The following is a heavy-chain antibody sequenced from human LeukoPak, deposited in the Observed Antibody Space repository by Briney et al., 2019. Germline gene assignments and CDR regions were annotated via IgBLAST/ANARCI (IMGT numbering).Heavy chain of an antibody. J-gene: IGHJ5*02. V-gene: IGHV3-48*01. CDR1: GFTFSIYT. CDR3: ARDPSQFLEPHWLDP. D-gene: IGHD3-3*01. Sequence: SGGSLSLSRAASGFTFSIYTMYWVGQAPGKGLEWVSYISSRSNTIYYANSVRGRFTISRDNAKNSLYLQMNSLRVEDTAVYYCARDPSQFLEPHWLDPWGQGTLVTVSS. CDR2: ISSRSNTI.